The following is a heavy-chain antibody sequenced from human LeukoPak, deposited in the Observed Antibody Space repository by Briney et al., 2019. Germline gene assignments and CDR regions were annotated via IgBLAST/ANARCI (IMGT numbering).Heavy chain of an antibody. CDR1: GFTFSSYD. D-gene: IGHD3-10*01. CDR3: ARGYGSGSRYYFDY. CDR2: IGTAGDT. J-gene: IGHJ4*02. V-gene: IGHV3-13*01. Sequence: PGGSLRLSCAASGFTFSSYDMHWVRQATGKGLESVSAIGTAGDTYYPGSVKGRFTISRENAKNSLYLQMNSLRAGDTAVYYCARGYGSGSRYYFDYWGQGTLVTVSS.